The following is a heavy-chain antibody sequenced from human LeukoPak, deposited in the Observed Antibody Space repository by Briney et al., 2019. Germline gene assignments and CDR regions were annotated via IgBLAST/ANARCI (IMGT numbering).Heavy chain of an antibody. D-gene: IGHD3-10*01. V-gene: IGHV4-59*01. Sequence: PSETLSLTCTVSGGSISSYYWSWIRQPPGKGLEWIGDIYYSGSTNYNPSLKSRVTISVDTSKNQFSLKLSSVTAADTAVYYCARGLMVRGVSLDYWGQGTLVTVSS. CDR1: GGSISSYY. CDR3: ARGLMVRGVSLDY. J-gene: IGHJ4*02. CDR2: IYYSGST.